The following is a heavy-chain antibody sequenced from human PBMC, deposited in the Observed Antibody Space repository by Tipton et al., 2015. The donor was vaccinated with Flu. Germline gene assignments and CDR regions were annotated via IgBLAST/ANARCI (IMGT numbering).Heavy chain of an antibody. V-gene: IGHV4-4*07. CDR3: AREGRREQLALDY. J-gene: IGHJ4*02. CDR2: MYASGST. Sequence: TLSLTCTVSGDSMNSFYWSWIRQPAGKGLEWIGRMYASGSTYYNPSLKSRATISVDTSKNQFSLKLSSVTAADTAVYYCAREGRREQLALDYWGQGTLVTVSS. CDR1: GDSMNSFY. D-gene: IGHD6-6*01.